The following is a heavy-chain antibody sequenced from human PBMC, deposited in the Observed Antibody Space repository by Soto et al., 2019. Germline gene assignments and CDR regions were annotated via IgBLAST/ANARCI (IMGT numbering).Heavy chain of an antibody. V-gene: IGHV1-2*02. CDR2: INPKKGEI. CDR1: EYIFTTYA. CDR3: ARDVAPSGDHRFDV. D-gene: IGHD2-21*01. Sequence: ASVKVSCKASEYIFTTYAIHWVRQDHGQGLEWMGWINPKKGEINYAQSFQGRVTMTRDTSIRTVYMELSRLTSDDTGVFYCARDVAPSGDHRFDVWGQGTMVTVSS. J-gene: IGHJ3*01.